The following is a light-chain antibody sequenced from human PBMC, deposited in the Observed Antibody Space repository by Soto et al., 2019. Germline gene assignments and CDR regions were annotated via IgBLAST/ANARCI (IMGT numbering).Light chain of an antibody. Sequence: TQSPSTLSASVGDRATLSCRASQSVSSSYLAWYQQKPGQAPRLLIYGASSRATGIPDRFSGSGSGTDFTLTISRLEPEDFAVYYCQQYGSSPLTFGPGTKVDIK. CDR1: QSVSSSY. J-gene: IGKJ3*01. CDR2: GAS. CDR3: QQYGSSPLT. V-gene: IGKV3-20*01.